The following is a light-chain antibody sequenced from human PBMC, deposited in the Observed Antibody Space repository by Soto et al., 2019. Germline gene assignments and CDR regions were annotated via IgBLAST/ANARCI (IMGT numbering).Light chain of an antibody. CDR2: LAS. J-gene: IGKJ2*01. CDR1: QSISSY. CDR3: QQSYSTPYT. V-gene: IGKV1-39*01. Sequence: DIQMTQSPSSLSASVGDRVTITCQASQSISSYLNWYQQKPGKAPKLLIYLASTLQSGVPSRFSGSGSGTDFTLTISSLQPEDVAAYFCQQSYSTPYTFGRGTKLEIK.